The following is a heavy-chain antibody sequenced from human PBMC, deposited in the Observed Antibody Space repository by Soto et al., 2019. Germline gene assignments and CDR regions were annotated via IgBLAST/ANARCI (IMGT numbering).Heavy chain of an antibody. D-gene: IGHD3-22*01. CDR1: GFTLNSFF. J-gene: IGHJ5*02. Sequence: GVSLRLSCAASGFTLNSFFMHWVRQAPGKGLMWVSRISNDGSSTTYADSVKGRFTISRDNARNTLYLQLNSLRADDTAVYFCGRDQDSRGYSVFNLWGQGAQVTVSS. CDR3: GRDQDSRGYSVFNL. CDR2: ISNDGSST. V-gene: IGHV3-74*01.